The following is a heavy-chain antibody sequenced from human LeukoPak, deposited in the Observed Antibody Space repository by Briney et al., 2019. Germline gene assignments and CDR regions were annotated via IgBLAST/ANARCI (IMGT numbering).Heavy chain of an antibody. D-gene: IGHD2-2*01. CDR2: IYYSGST. Sequence: PSETLSLICTVSGGSISSSSYYWGWIRQPPGKGLEWIGSIYYSGSTYYNPSLKSRVTISVDTSKNQFSLKLSSVTAADTAVYYCARLGYCSSTSCDWFDPWGQGTLVTVSS. CDR1: GGSISSSSYY. CDR3: ARLGYCSSTSCDWFDP. J-gene: IGHJ5*02. V-gene: IGHV4-39*01.